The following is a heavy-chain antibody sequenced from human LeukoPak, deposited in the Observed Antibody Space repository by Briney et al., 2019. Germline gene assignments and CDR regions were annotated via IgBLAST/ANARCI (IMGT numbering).Heavy chain of an antibody. V-gene: IGHV5-51*01. J-gene: IGHJ6*02. CDR2: IYPGDSDT. Sequence: PGESLKISCKGSGYSFTSYWIGWVRQMPGKGLEWMGIIYPGDSDTRYSPSFQGQVTISAAKSISTAYLQWSSLKASDTAMYYCAMAGTDYYYGMDAWGQGTTVTVSS. CDR3: AMAGTDYYYGMDA. D-gene: IGHD6-19*01. CDR1: GYSFTSYW.